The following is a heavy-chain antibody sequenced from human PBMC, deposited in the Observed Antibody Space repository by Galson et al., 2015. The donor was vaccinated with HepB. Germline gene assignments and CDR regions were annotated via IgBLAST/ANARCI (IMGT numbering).Heavy chain of an antibody. V-gene: IGHV1-2*02. CDR2: INPNSGNT. Sequence: SVKVSCKASGYTFTGYYMHWVRQAPGQGLEWMGWINPNSGNTYYADSVKGRFTISRDNSKNMVYLQMNSLRAEDTAIYYCVKRGAAAGPFDYWGQGTLVTVSS. CDR3: VKRGAAAGPFDY. J-gene: IGHJ4*02. D-gene: IGHD6-13*01. CDR1: GYTFTGYY.